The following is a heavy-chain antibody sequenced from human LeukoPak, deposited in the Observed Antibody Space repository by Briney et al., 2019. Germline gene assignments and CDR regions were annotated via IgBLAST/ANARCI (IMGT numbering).Heavy chain of an antibody. CDR2: INPNSGGT. J-gene: IGHJ4*02. CDR3: ARNHYGSGSDFDY. CDR1: GYTFTGYY. D-gene: IGHD3-10*01. V-gene: IGHV1-2*02. Sequence: ASVQVSCKASGYTFTGYYMHWVRQAPGQGLEWMGWINPNSGGTNYAQKFQGRVTMTRDTSISTAYMELSRLRSDDTAVYYCARNHYGSGSDFDYWGQGTLVTVSS.